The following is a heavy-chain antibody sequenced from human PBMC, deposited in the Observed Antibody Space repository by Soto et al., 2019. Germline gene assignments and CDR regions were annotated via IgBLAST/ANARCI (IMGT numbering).Heavy chain of an antibody. CDR3: ARQQWLVLNAFDI. V-gene: IGHV4-59*01. CDR1: GGSISSYY. J-gene: IGHJ3*02. D-gene: IGHD6-19*01. CDR2: IYYSGST. Sequence: LSLTCTVSGGSISSYYWSWIRLPPGKGLEWIGYIYYSGSTNYNPSLKSRVTISVDTSKNQFSLKLSSVTAADTAVYYCARQQWLVLNAFDIWRQATMVTV.